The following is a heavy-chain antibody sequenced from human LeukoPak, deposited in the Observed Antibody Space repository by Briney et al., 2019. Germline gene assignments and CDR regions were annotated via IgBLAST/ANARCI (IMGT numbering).Heavy chain of an antibody. D-gene: IGHD2/OR15-2a*01. CDR2: IYTSAST. V-gene: IGHV4-61*02. CDR3: ATDFYGRSDY. CDR1: GGSISSGSYN. Sequence: SETLSLTCTVSGGSISSGSYNWIWIRPPAGQELEWIGRIYTSASTNYNPSLKSRVTISVDTSKNQFALKLSSVTAADTAVYYCATDFYGRSDYWGQGTLVTVSS. J-gene: IGHJ4*02.